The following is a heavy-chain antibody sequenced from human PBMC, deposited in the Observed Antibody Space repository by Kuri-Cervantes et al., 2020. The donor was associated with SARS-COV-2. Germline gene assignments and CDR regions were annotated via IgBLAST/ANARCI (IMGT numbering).Heavy chain of an antibody. CDR2: IKQDGSEK. J-gene: IGHJ6*02. Sequence: GESLKISCAASGFTFSSYWMSWVRQAPGKGLEWVANIKQDGSEKYYVDSVKGRFTISRDNAKNSLYLQMNSLRAEDTAVYYCARDSVVVVPAAMTLYYYYGMDVWGQGTTVTVSS. V-gene: IGHV3-7*01. CDR1: GFTFSSYW. CDR3: ARDSVVVVPAAMTLYYYYGMDV. D-gene: IGHD2-2*01.